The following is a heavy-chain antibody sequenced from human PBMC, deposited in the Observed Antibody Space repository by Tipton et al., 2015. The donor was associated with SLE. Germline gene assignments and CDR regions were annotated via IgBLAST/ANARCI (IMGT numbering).Heavy chain of an antibody. CDR3: ARGVSGYFNYCYMDV. D-gene: IGHD3-16*01. V-gene: IGHV4-34*01. J-gene: IGHJ6*03. Sequence: TLSLTCALSGGSFSGYAWSWIRHPPGKTLEWIGEVSHSGGANYNPSLESRATVSLDRSNNEFSLRLSSVTAADTAVYYCARGVSGYFNYCYMDVWGKGTTVTISS. CDR1: GGSFSGYA. CDR2: VSHSGGA.